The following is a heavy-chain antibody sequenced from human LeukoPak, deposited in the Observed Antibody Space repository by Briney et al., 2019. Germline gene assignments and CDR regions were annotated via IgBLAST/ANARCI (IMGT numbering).Heavy chain of an antibody. CDR2: IFYSGST. D-gene: IGHD4-17*01. CDR1: SGSISTSNYY. J-gene: IGHJ4*02. CDR3: ARSSGSSDYGN. Sequence: SETLSLTCTVSSGSISTSNYYWGWVRQPPGKALEWIGNIFYSGSTYYNPSLKSRVTISRDTSKNHFSLRLNSVTAGDTAVYYCARSSGSSDYGNWGQGTLVTVSS. V-gene: IGHV4-39*07.